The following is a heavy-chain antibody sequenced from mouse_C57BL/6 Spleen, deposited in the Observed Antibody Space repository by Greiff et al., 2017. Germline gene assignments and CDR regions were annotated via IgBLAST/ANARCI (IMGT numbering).Heavy chain of an antibody. CDR3: ARVVTRSWDY. Sequence: VQLQQSGAELMKPAASVKISCKATGYTFTGYWIEWVKQRPGHGLEWIGEILPGSGSTNYNEKFKGKATFTADTPSNTAYMQLISLTTEDSAIYYCARVVTRSWDYWGQGTTRTVSS. J-gene: IGHJ2*01. CDR1: GYTFTGYW. D-gene: IGHD2-2*01. V-gene: IGHV1-9*01. CDR2: ILPGSGST.